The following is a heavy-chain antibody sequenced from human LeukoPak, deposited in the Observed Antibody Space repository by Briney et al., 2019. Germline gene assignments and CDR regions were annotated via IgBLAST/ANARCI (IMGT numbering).Heavy chain of an antibody. V-gene: IGHV1-46*01. CDR2: INPSGGRT. CDR3: ARANMLGDSSGYYPIDY. D-gene: IGHD3-22*01. Sequence: ASVKVSCKASGYTFTTYYMHWVRQAPGQGLEWMGVINPSGGRTSYAQKFQGRVTMTRDTSTSTVYMELSRLRSDDTAVYYCARANMLGDSSGYYPIDYWGQGTLVTVSS. J-gene: IGHJ4*02. CDR1: GYTFTTYY.